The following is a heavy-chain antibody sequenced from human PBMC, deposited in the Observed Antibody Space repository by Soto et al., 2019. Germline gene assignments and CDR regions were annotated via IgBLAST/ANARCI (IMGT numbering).Heavy chain of an antibody. J-gene: IGHJ4*02. CDR2: ISYSGGT. CDR1: GGSISGYY. CDR3: ARGRISVAGRYFDY. Sequence: SETLSLTCSVSGGSISGYYWSWIRQSPGKGLEWIGHISYSGGTSYNPSLQSRITMSVDTSRIQFSLRLSSVTAADTAVYYCARGRISVAGRYFDYWGQGTLVTVSS. V-gene: IGHV4-59*12. D-gene: IGHD6-19*01.